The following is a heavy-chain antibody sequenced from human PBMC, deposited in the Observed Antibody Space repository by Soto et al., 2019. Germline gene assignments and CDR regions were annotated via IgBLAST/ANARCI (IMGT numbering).Heavy chain of an antibody. V-gene: IGHV6-1*01. CDR3: IRDLGSGWSSWFGP. J-gene: IGHJ5*02. CDR2: TYYRLLWVN. CDR1: GDIVSTTSAP. Sequence: PTISLTFAISGDIVSTTSAPLGWIRQSPSRGLEGLGGTYYRLLWVNGYELSVKRRVSVKADTSRDQFALHWTPVTPEDKGVYYCIRDLGSGWSSWFGPWGQGTLVTSPQ. D-gene: IGHD2-15*01.